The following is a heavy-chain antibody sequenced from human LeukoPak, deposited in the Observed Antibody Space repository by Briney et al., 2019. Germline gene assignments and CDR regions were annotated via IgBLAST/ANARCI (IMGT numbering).Heavy chain of an antibody. J-gene: IGHJ5*02. Sequence: PRASVKVSCKASGYTFTSYYMHWVRQAPGQGLEWMGIINPSGGSTSYAQKFQGRVTMTRDTSTSTVYMELSSLRSDDTAVYYCARESSTNYDLLTGLVSWGQGTLVTVSS. V-gene: IGHV1-46*01. CDR2: INPSGGST. CDR1: GYTFTSYY. CDR3: ARESSTNYDLLTGLVS. D-gene: IGHD3-9*01.